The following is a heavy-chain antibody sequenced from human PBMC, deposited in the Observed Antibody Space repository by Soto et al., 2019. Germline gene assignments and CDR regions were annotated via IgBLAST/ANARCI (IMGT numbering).Heavy chain of an antibody. CDR3: ARHGDIVLMVYTPNYYYYMDV. J-gene: IGHJ6*03. V-gene: IGHV1-18*01. Sequence: ASVKVSCKASGYTFTSYGISWVRQAPGQGLEWMGWISAYNGNTNYAQKLQGRVTMTTDTSTSTAYMELRSLRSDDTAVYYCARHGDIVLMVYTPNYYYYMDVWGKGTTVTVSS. CDR1: GYTFTSYG. D-gene: IGHD2-8*01. CDR2: ISAYNGNT.